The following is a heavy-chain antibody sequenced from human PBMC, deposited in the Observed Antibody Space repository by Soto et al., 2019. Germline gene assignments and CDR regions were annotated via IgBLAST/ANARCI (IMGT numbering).Heavy chain of an antibody. Sequence: VKVSCKASGYTFSGYSITWVRQAPGQGLEWMGRISGYNGNTNYARTLRGRLALTTDTSTSTAYMELRSLTSDDTAVYYCARDVFCGGAPACPDMDVWGQGTTVTVSS. CDR2: ISGYNGNT. D-gene: IGHD2-21*01. CDR3: ARDVFCGGAPACPDMDV. J-gene: IGHJ6*02. CDR1: GYTFSGYS. V-gene: IGHV1-18*04.